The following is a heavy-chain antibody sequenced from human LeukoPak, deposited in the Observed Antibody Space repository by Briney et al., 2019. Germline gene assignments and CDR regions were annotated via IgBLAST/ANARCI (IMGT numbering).Heavy chain of an antibody. D-gene: IGHD5-24*01. CDR3: ASRGGDGYNSGY. V-gene: IGHV1-2*02. J-gene: IGHJ4*02. CDR1: GYTFHGHY. Sequence: SVKVPYKASGYTFHGHYINLLRQAPREPLEWMGWINHNRGGTNYAQQFQGRVTMNRDTSISTAYMELSRLRSDDTAVYYCASRGGDGYNSGYWGQGTLVTVSS. CDR2: INHNRGGT.